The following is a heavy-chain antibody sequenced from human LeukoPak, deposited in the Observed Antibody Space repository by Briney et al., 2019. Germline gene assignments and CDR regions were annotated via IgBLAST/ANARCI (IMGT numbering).Heavy chain of an antibody. CDR2: ISAYNGNT. Sequence: ASVKVSCKASGYTFTSYGISWVRQAPGQGLEWMGWISAYNGNTSYAQKLQGRVTMTTDTSTSTAYMELRSLRSDDTAVYYCARDGPSITMVRGVNFDPWGQGTLVTVSS. CDR3: ARDGPSITMVRGVNFDP. V-gene: IGHV1-18*01. D-gene: IGHD3-10*01. J-gene: IGHJ5*02. CDR1: GYTFTSYG.